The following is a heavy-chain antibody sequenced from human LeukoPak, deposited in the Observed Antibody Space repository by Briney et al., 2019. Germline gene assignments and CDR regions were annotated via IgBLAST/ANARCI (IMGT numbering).Heavy chain of an antibody. CDR3: ARVHYYDSSGFDY. CDR1: GFTFSSYE. D-gene: IGHD3-22*01. J-gene: IGHJ4*02. CDR2: ISSSGSAI. Sequence: GGSLRLSCGASGFTFSSYEMNWVRQAPGKGLEWVSYISSSGSAIYYADSVKGQFTISRDNAKNSLYLQMSSLRAEDTAVYYCARVHYYDSSGFDYWGQGTLVTVSS. V-gene: IGHV3-48*03.